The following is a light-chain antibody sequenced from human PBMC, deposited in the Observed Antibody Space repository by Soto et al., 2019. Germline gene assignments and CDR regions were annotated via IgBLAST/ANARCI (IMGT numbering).Light chain of an antibody. CDR1: QSVSSSY. Sequence: ELVLTQSPGTLSLSPGERVTLSCRASQSVSSSYLAWYQQTRGQAPRLLIYGASSRATGIPDRFSGSGSGTDFTLTISRLEPEDFAVYYCQQYDTSPWTFGQGTKV. CDR3: QQYDTSPWT. J-gene: IGKJ1*01. CDR2: GAS. V-gene: IGKV3-20*01.